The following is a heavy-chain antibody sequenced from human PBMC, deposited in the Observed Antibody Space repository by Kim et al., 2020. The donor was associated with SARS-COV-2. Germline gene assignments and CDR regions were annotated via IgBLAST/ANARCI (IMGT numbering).Heavy chain of an antibody. D-gene: IGHD5-18*01. CDR3: ARANSYGYASLGFDY. J-gene: IGHJ4*02. CDR1: GYTFTSYG. Sequence: ASVKVSCKASGYTFTSYGISWVRQAPGQGLEWMGWISAYNGNTNYAQKLQGRVTMTTDTSTSTAYMELRSLRSDDTAVYYCARANSYGYASLGFDYWGQGTLVTVSS. CDR2: ISAYNGNT. V-gene: IGHV1-18*01.